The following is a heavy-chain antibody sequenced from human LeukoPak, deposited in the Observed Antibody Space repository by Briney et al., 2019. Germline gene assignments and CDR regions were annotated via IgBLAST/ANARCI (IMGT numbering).Heavy chain of an antibody. D-gene: IGHD5-12*01. J-gene: IGHJ4*02. CDR2: INPNSGGT. Sequence: ASVKVSCKASGYTFTGYYMHWVRQAPGQGLEWMGWINPNSGGTNYAQKFQGRVTMTRDTSISTAYMELSRLRSGDTAVYYCATAGASGYDYFDYWGQGTLVTVSS. V-gene: IGHV1-2*02. CDR3: ATAGASGYDYFDY. CDR1: GYTFTGYY.